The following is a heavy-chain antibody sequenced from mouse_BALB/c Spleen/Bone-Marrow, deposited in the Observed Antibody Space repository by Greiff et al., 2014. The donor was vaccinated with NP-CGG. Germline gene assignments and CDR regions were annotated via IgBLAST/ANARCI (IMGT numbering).Heavy chain of an antibody. CDR2: IRNKAYGYTT. Sequence: EVKLMESGGGLVQPGGSLRLSCTTSGFTFTDYYMSWVRQPPGKALEWLAFIRNKAYGYTTEYSASVRGRFTISRDNSQSILYLQMNTLRAEDSATYYCARFPMDYWGQGTPVTVSS. V-gene: IGHV7-3*02. CDR1: GFTFTDYY. CDR3: ARFPMDY. J-gene: IGHJ4*01.